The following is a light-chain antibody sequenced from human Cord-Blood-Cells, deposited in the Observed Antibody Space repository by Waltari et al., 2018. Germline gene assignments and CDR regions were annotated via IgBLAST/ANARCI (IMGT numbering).Light chain of an antibody. CDR3: QQYGSSYT. CDR2: GAS. CDR1: QSFSSSY. V-gene: IGKV3-20*01. J-gene: IGKJ2*01. Sequence: EIVLTQSPGTLSLSPGERATLSCRASQSFSSSYLAWYQQKPGQAPRLRIYGASSRATGIPDRFSGSGSGTDFTLTISRLEPEDFAVYYCQQYGSSYTFGQGTKLEIK.